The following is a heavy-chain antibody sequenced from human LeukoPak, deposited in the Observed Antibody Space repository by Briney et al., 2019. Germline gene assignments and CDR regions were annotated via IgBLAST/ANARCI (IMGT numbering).Heavy chain of an antibody. CDR3: ATGVSKDDSSGYYYGDY. V-gene: IGHV1-18*01. D-gene: IGHD3-22*01. CDR1: GYTFSSSG. Sequence: ASVKVSCKASGYTFSSSGISWVRQAPGLGLEWMGWINGHNGDTIYAQNFQGRVAMTADTSTGTAYMELRSLTSDDTAVYYCATGVSKDDSSGYYYGDYWGQGTLVTVSS. CDR2: INGHNGDT. J-gene: IGHJ4*02.